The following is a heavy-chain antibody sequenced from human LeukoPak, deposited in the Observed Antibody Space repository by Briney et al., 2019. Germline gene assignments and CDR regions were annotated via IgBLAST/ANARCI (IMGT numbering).Heavy chain of an antibody. V-gene: IGHV1-69*04. J-gene: IGHJ4*02. Sequence: SVKVSCEASGGTFSSYAISWVRQAPGQGLEWMGRIIPIFGIANYAQKFQGRVTITADKSTSTAYMELSSLRSEDTAVYYCARHSYYYDSSGYYLVDWGQGTLVTVSS. CDR1: GGTFSSYA. D-gene: IGHD3-22*01. CDR2: IIPIFGIA. CDR3: ARHSYYYDSSGYYLVD.